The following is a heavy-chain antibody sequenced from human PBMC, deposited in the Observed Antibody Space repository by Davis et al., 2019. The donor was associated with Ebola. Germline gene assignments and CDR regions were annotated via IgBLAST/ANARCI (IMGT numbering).Heavy chain of an antibody. CDR2: IYYSGST. CDR3: ARATTVTPYSNWFDP. V-gene: IGHV4-39*07. D-gene: IGHD4-17*01. CDR1: GGSISSSSYY. Sequence: PSETLSLTCTVSGGSISSSSYYWGWIRQPPGKGLEWIGSIYYSGSTNYNPSLKSRVTISVDTSKNQFSLKLSSVTAADTAVYYCARATTVTPYSNWFDPWGQGTLVTVSS. J-gene: IGHJ5*02.